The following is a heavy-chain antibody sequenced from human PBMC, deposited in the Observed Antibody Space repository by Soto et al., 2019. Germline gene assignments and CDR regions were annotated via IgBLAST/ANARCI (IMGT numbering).Heavy chain of an antibody. CDR3: AKQTTMVGVTTGDAFDI. V-gene: IGHV3-23*01. Sequence: EVQVLESGGGLVQPGGSLRLSCGASGFTFSSYAMNWVRQAPGKGLEWVSAISGSAGSTYYADSVKGRFTISRDNSKNTLFLQMDGLRAEDTAVYFCAKQTTMVGVTTGDAFDIWGRGTMVTVSS. D-gene: IGHD2-21*02. CDR2: ISGSAGST. J-gene: IGHJ3*02. CDR1: GFTFSSYA.